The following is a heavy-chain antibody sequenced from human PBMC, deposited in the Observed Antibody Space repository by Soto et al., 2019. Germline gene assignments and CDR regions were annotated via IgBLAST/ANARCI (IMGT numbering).Heavy chain of an antibody. D-gene: IGHD3-16*01. J-gene: IGHJ4*02. V-gene: IGHV2-5*02. CDR2: IYWDDDK. CDR3: PHKGGGDRILDY. CDR1: GFSLSTRGVG. Sequence: QITLKESGPTLVKPTQTLTLTCTFSGFSLSTRGVGVGWIRQPPGKALEWLAIIYWDDDKRYSPSLKSRLATPKDTPKNQGVLKKPNWDPVDTAQYYWPHKGGGDRILDYWGQGTLVTVSS.